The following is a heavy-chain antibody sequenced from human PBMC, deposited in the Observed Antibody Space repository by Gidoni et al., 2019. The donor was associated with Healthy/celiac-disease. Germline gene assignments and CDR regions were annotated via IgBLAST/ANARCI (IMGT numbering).Heavy chain of an antibody. J-gene: IGHJ4*02. Sequence: EVQLVESGGGLVQPGGSLRLSCAASGFPFSSYWMSWVRQAPGKGLEWVANIKQDGSEKYYVDSVKGRFTISRDNAKNSLYLQMNSLRAEDTAVYYCARGATDAYYFDYWGQGTLVTVSS. D-gene: IGHD1-26*01. CDR1: GFPFSSYW. CDR3: ARGATDAYYFDY. V-gene: IGHV3-7*04. CDR2: IKQDGSEK.